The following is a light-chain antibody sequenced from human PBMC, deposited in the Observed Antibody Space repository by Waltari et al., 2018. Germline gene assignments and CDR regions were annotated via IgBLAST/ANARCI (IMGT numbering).Light chain of an antibody. CDR1: QSLVHSDGKTY. Sequence: DVVMTQSPLSLPVTLGQPATISCRSSQSLVHSDGKTYLNWFHHRPGQSPRRLIYKVFKRESGVPDRFSGSGSGTDFTLKFSRVGAEDVGTYYCMQATQWRRTCGQGTKVEIK. J-gene: IGKJ1*01. V-gene: IGKV2-30*02. CDR2: KVF. CDR3: MQATQWRRT.